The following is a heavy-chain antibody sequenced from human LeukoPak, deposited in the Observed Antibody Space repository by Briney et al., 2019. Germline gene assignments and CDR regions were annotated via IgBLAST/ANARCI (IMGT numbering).Heavy chain of an antibody. D-gene: IGHD3-22*01. CDR3: AAGVVISNWFDP. Sequence: ASVKVSCKASGYTFTSYDINWVRQAPGQGLEWMGIINPSGGSTSYAQKFQGRVTMTRDTSTSTVYMELSSLRSEDTAVYYCAAGVVISNWFDPWGQGTLVTVSS. CDR1: GYTFTSYD. V-gene: IGHV1-46*01. CDR2: INPSGGST. J-gene: IGHJ5*02.